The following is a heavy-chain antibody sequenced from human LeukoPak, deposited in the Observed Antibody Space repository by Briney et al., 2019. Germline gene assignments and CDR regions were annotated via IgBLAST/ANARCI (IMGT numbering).Heavy chain of an antibody. CDR1: GFTFSTYG. J-gene: IGHJ6*03. V-gene: IGHV3-23*01. CDR2: ISGSGGST. Sequence: PGGSVRLSCVASGFTFSTYGMSWVRQAPGKGLEWVSAISGSGGSTYYADSVKGRFTISRDNSKNTLYLQMNSLRAEDTAVYYCAKDGGEYYDILTGYYPRLYYMDVWGKGTTVTISS. CDR3: AKDGGEYYDILTGYYPRLYYMDV. D-gene: IGHD3-9*01.